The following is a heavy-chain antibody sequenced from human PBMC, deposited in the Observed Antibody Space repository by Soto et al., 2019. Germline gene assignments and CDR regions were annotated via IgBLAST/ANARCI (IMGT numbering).Heavy chain of an antibody. CDR1: GGTFSSYA. J-gene: IGHJ6*02. D-gene: IGHD3-10*01. CDR3: ARDIHGSGSPYYGMDV. CDR2: IIPIFGTA. Sequence: ASVKVSCKASGGTFSSYAISWVRQAPGQGLEWMGGIIPIFGTANYAQKFQGRVTITADESTSTAYMELSSLRSEDTAVYYCARDIHGSGSPYYGMDVWGQGTTVTVSS. V-gene: IGHV1-69*13.